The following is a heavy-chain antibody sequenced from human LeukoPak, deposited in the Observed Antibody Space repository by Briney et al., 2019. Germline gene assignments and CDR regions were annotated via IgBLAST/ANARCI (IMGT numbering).Heavy chain of an antibody. CDR2: IKQDGSEK. J-gene: IGHJ5*02. Sequence: PGGSLRLSCAASGFTFSSYWMSWVRQAPGKGLEWVANIKQDGSEKYYVDSVKGRFTISRDNAKNSLYLQMNSLRAEDTAVYYCARGSSSWYGSRLWFDPWGQGTLSPSPQ. V-gene: IGHV3-7*03. CDR1: GFTFSSYW. D-gene: IGHD6-13*01. CDR3: ARGSSSWYGSRLWFDP.